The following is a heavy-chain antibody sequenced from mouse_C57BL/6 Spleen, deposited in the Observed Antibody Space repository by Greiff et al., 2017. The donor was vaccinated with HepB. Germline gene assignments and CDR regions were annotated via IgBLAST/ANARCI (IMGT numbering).Heavy chain of an antibody. Sequence: QVQLQQPGAELVRPGSSVKLSCKASGYTFTSYWMHWVKQRPIQGLEWIGNIDPSDSETHYNQKFKDKATLTVDKSSSTAYMQLSSLTSEDSAVYSCASADSTSWFAYWGQGTLVTVSA. CDR2: IDPSDSET. CDR3: ASADSTSWFAY. D-gene: IGHD5-1*01. V-gene: IGHV1-52*01. CDR1: GYTFTSYW. J-gene: IGHJ3*01.